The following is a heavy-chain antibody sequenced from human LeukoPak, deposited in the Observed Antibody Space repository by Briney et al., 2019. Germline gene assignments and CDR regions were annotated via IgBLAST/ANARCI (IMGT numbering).Heavy chain of an antibody. V-gene: IGHV4-59*12. CDR2: KYYDGNSGNT. J-gene: IGHJ3*02. D-gene: IGHD6-13*01. Sequence: SETLSLTCTVSGGSNYWTWIRQTPGKGLEWIGYKYYDGNSGNTNYNPSLESRVTISVDTSKNHVSLNLTSVTAADTAVYYCARDYRRIAASAYDAFDIWGQGPMVTVSS. CDR1: GGSNY. CDR3: ARDYRRIAASAYDAFDI.